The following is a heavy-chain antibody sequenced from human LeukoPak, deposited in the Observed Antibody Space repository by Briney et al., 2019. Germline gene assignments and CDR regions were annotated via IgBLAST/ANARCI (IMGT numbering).Heavy chain of an antibody. CDR1: GLTFSSYA. J-gene: IGHJ4*02. D-gene: IGHD3-10*01. V-gene: IGHV3-23*01. CDR2: ISGSTGST. Sequence: HPGGSLRLSCAASGLTFSSYAMTWVRQAPGKGLEWVSAISGSTGSTYYADSVKGRFTISRDNSKNTLYLQINSLRAEDTGIYYCAKAKVPSYYGSGSYVDYWGQGTLVTVSS. CDR3: AKAKVPSYYGSGSYVDY.